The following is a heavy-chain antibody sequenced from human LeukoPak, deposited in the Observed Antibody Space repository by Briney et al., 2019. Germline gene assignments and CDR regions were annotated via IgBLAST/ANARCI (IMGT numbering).Heavy chain of an antibody. CDR2: IRSKAYGGTT. CDR3: IRDFGIATPYYFDY. J-gene: IGHJ4*02. V-gene: IGHV3-49*04. CDR1: GFTFGDHA. Sequence: GRSLRLSCTASGFTFGDHAMSWVRQAPGKGRGWVGIIRSKAYGGTTEYAASVKGRFTISRDDSKSIAYLQMNSLKTEDTAVYYCIRDFGIATPYYFDYWGQGTLVIVSS. D-gene: IGHD6-13*01.